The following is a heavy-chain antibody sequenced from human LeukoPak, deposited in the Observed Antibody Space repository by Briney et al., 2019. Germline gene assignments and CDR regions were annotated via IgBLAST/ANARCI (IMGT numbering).Heavy chain of an antibody. CDR2: INHSGST. J-gene: IGHJ5*02. CDR1: GGSFSGYY. Sequence: SETLSLTCAVYGGSFSGYYWSWIRQPPGKGLEWIGEINHSGSTNYNPSLKSRVTISVDTSKNQFSLKLSSVTAADTAVYYCAXVKVVTPIWFDPWGQGTLVTVSS. V-gene: IGHV4-34*01. CDR3: AXVKVVTPIWFDP. D-gene: IGHD4-23*01.